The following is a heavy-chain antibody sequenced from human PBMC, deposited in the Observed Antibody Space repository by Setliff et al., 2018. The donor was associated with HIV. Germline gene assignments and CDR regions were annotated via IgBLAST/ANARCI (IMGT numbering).Heavy chain of an antibody. CDR2: IYDSGST. CDR3: SRGPPFDR. J-gene: IGHJ2*01. V-gene: IGHV4-4*07. CDR1: GGSISGFY. Sequence: PSETLSLTCTVSGGSISGFYWNWIRQSAGKGLQWIGRIYDSGSTEYNPSLKSRVTVSVDTSQNQFSLKLTSVTAADTATYFCSRGPPFDRWGRGTLVTVSS.